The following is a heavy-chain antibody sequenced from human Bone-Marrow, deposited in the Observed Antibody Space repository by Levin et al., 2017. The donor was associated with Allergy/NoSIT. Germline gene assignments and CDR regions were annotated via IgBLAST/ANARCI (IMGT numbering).Heavy chain of an antibody. V-gene: IGHV1-18*01. Sequence: ASVKVSCKASGYTFTSYGISWVRQAPGQGLEWMGWISAYNGNTEYAQKFQGRVTMTTDTSTSTAYMELRSLRSDDTAVYYCARDGMVVVVPTAIPLNWFDPWGQGTLVTVSS. D-gene: IGHD2-2*02. CDR3: ARDGMVVVVPTAIPLNWFDP. CDR1: GYTFTSYG. CDR2: ISAYNGNT. J-gene: IGHJ5*02.